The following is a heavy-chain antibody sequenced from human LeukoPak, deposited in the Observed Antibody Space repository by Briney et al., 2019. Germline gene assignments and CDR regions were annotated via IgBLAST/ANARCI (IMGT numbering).Heavy chain of an antibody. J-gene: IGHJ4*02. CDR1: GFTFSSYS. V-gene: IGHV3-48*01. CDR2: ISSSSSTI. CDR3: ARDPYSGYDLQAFDY. D-gene: IGHD5-12*01. Sequence: GGSLRLSCAASGFTFSSYSMNWVRQAPGKGLEWVSYISSSSSTIYYADSVKGRFTISRDNAKNSLYLQMNSLRVEDTAVYYCARDPYSGYDLQAFDYWGQGTLVTVSS.